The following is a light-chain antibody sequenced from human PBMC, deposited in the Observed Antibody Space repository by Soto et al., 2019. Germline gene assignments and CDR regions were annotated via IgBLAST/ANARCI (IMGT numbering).Light chain of an antibody. V-gene: IGKV1-33*01. CDR1: QDIKSN. CDR3: QQYDNFPFT. J-gene: IGKJ3*01. CDR2: DAS. Sequence: DIRMTQSPSSLSASVGDRVTITCQASQDIKSNLNWFQQKSGKAPRLLVYDASNLETGVTSRFSGSGSGTDFTFTIRSLQPEDPATYFCQQYDNFPFTFGPGTKVDI.